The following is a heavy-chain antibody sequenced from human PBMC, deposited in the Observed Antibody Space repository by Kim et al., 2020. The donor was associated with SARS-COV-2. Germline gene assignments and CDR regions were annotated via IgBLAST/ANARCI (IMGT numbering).Heavy chain of an antibody. CDR1: GYTFTSYA. Sequence: ASVKVSCKASGYTFTSYAMNWVRQAPGQGLEWMGWINTNTGNPTYAQGFTGRFVFSLDTSVSTAYLQISSLKAEDTAVYYCASSFWSGYSDAFDIWGQGTMVTVSS. D-gene: IGHD3-3*01. CDR3: ASSFWSGYSDAFDI. V-gene: IGHV7-4-1*02. CDR2: INTNTGNP. J-gene: IGHJ3*02.